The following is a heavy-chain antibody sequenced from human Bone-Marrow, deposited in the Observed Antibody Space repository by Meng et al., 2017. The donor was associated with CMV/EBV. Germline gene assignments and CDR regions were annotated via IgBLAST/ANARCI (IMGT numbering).Heavy chain of an antibody. CDR1: GGSISSYY. CDR2: IYYSGST. Sequence: SETLSLTCTVSGGSISSYYWSWIRQPPGKGLEWIGYIYYSGSTNYNPSLKSRVTISVDTSKNQFSLKLSSVTAADTAVYYCARGGYGGNSRGWFDPWGQGTLVTVS. D-gene: IGHD4-23*01. J-gene: IGHJ5*02. CDR3: ARGGYGGNSRGWFDP. V-gene: IGHV4-59*01.